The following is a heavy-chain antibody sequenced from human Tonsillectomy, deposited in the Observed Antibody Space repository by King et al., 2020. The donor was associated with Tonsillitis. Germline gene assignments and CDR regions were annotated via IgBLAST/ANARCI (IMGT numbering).Heavy chain of an antibody. CDR2: ISGSGSST. D-gene: IGHD3-3*01. J-gene: IGHJ6*02. V-gene: IGHV3-23*04. CDR1: GFTFSSYA. Sequence: VQLVESGGGLIQPGGSLRLSCAASGFTFSSYAMSWVRQAPGKGLEWVSGISGSGSSTYYADSVKGRLAISRDNSKNTLYLQMNSLRAEDTAVYYCAKDRDFWSPHGMDVWGQGTTVIVSS. CDR3: AKDRDFWSPHGMDV.